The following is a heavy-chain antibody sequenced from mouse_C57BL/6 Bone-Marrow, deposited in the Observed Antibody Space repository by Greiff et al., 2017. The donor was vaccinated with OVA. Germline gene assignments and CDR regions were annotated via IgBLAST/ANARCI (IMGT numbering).Heavy chain of an antibody. CDR2: IHPNSGST. CDR3: ASQGSSYGYFDV. D-gene: IGHD1-1*01. V-gene: IGHV1-64*01. Sequence: QVHVKQPGAELVKPGASVKLSCKASGYTFTSYWLHWVKQRPGQGLEWIGMIHPNSGSTNYNEKFKSKATLTVDTSSSTAYMQLSSLTSEDSAIEYCASQGSSYGYFDVWGTGTTVTVSS. J-gene: IGHJ1*03. CDR1: GYTFTSYW.